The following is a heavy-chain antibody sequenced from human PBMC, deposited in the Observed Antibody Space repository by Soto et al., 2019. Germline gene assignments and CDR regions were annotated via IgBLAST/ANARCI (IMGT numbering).Heavy chain of an antibody. D-gene: IGHD4-17*01. V-gene: IGHV3-48*01. CDR3: ARDQDYAFDY. Sequence: GGALRLSYAASGFAFTIYSMNWVRQAPGRGLEWISYIDTNNIIYYADSVKGRFTISRDNAKNSLYLQMSNLRAEDTAVYFCARDQDYAFDYWGQGALVTVSS. J-gene: IGHJ4*02. CDR2: IDTNNII. CDR1: GFAFTIYS.